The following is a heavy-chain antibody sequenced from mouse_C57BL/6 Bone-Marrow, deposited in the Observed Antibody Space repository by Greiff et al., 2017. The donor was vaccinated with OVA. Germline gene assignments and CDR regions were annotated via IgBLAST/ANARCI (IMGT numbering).Heavy chain of an antibody. D-gene: IGHD6-1*01. V-gene: IGHV2-9-1*01. CDR3: ARNYLCDRCYWYY. Sequence: VNLVESGPGLVAPSQSLSITCTVSGFSLTSYAISWVRQPPGKGLEWLGVIWTGGGTNYNSALKSRLSISKDNSKSQVFLKMNSLQTDDTARYYCARNYLCDRCYWYYWGQGTTLTVTA. CDR1: GFSLTSYA. J-gene: IGHJ2*01. CDR2: IWTGGGT.